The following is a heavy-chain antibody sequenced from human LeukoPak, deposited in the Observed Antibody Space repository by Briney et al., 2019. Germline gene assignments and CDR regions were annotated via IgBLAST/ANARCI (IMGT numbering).Heavy chain of an antibody. CDR1: GFTFSRYA. V-gene: IGHV3-23*01. J-gene: IGHJ5*02. D-gene: IGHD6-19*01. CDR2: ISGSGGST. CDR3: AKAPNSSGRNWFDP. Sequence: GGSLRLSCAASGFTFSRYAMSWVRQAPGNGLEWVSAISGSGGSTYYADSVKGRFTISRDNSKNTLYLQMNSLRAEDTAVYYCAKAPNSSGRNWFDPWGQGTLVTVSS.